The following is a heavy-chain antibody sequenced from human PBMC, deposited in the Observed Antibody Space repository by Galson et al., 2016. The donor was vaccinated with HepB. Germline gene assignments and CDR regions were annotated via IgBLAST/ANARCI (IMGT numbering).Heavy chain of an antibody. CDR3: YVHSTGFGDH. D-gene: IGHD6-25*01. V-gene: IGHV3-72*01. CDR1: GFIFTDHF. CDR2: IRNKGYSYGT. Sequence: SLRLSCAASGFIFTDHFMDWVRQAPGKGLEWVGRIRNKGYSYGTEYAPSVKGRFTVSRDDSKNSVFLQMDSLKIDDTAVYYFYVHSTGFGDHWGQGTLVTVSS. J-gene: IGHJ4*02.